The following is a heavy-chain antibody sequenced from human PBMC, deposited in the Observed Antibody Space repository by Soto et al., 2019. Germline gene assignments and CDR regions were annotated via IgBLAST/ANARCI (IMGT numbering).Heavy chain of an antibody. Sequence: ASVKVSCKASGYIFTSYGISWVRQAPGQGLEWMGWISTAHADIGYAQKFQGRVTMTTDTSTSTAFMELRSLRSDDTAVYYCARDQQLWLVGMDVWGQGTTVTVSS. CDR3: ARDQQLWLVGMDV. CDR2: ISTAHADI. V-gene: IGHV1-18*01. CDR1: GYIFTSYG. J-gene: IGHJ6*02. D-gene: IGHD5-18*01.